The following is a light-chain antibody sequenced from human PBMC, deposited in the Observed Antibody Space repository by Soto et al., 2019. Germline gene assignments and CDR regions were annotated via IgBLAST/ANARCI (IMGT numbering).Light chain of an antibody. Sequence: QAVLTQPPSASGTPGQRVTISCSGISSNIGSNTVNWYQQLPGTAPKLLIYSNNQRPSGVPDRFSGSKSGTSASLAISGLQSEDEADYYCAAWDDSLNGLFGGGTKLTVL. CDR1: SSNIGSNT. V-gene: IGLV1-44*01. J-gene: IGLJ2*01. CDR3: AAWDDSLNGL. CDR2: SNN.